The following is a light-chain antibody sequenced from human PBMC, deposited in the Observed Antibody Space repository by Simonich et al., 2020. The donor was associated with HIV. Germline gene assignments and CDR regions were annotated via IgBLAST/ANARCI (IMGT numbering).Light chain of an antibody. CDR3: QQYYSTPPT. CDR1: QSVLYSSNNKNY. Sequence: DIVMTQSPDSLAVSLGERATINCKSSQSVLYSSNNKNYLAWYQQKPGQPPKLLIYWASTRESGVPDRFSGSGSGTDFNLTISSLQAEDVAVYYCQQYYSTPPTFGQGTKVDIK. V-gene: IGKV4-1*01. CDR2: WAS. J-gene: IGKJ1*01.